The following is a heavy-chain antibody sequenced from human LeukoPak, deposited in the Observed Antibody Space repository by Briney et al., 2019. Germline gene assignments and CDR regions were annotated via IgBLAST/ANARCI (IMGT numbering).Heavy chain of an antibody. Sequence: SETLSLTCTVSGGSISSGGYYWSWIRQHPGKGLEWIGYIYYSGTTYYNPSLKSRVTISVDMSKNQFSLQLSFVTAADTAVYYCARVKDYGDYWFDPWGQGTLVTVSS. V-gene: IGHV4-31*03. D-gene: IGHD4-17*01. CDR3: ARVKDYGDYWFDP. J-gene: IGHJ5*02. CDR2: IYYSGTT. CDR1: GGSISSGGYY.